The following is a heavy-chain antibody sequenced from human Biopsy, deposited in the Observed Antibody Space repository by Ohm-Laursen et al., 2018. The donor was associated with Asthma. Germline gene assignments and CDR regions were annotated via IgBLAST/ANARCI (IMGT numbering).Heavy chain of an antibody. CDR1: GGSISSGGY. D-gene: IGHD3-22*01. CDR3: ARAQDYYDSRGYYRSFDY. Sequence: TLSLTWVVSGGSISSGGYWTWIRQPPGKGLEWIGYISHSGSTYYNPSLKSRVSISIDTSKNQFSLKLSSVTAADTAVYYCARAQDYYDSRGYYRSFDYWGQGTLVTVSS. V-gene: IGHV4-30-2*05. J-gene: IGHJ4*02. CDR2: ISHSGST.